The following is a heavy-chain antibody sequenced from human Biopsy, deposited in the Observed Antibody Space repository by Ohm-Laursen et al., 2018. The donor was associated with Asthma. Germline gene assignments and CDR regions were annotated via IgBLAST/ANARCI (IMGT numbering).Heavy chain of an antibody. CDR3: ARGGLGYCSSTSCYQNYYYGMDV. CDR2: IWYDGSNK. J-gene: IGHJ6*02. Sequence: SLRLSCAASGFTFSSNGMHWVRQAPGKGLEWVAVIWYDGSNKYYADSVKGRFTISRDNSKNTLYLQMNSLRAEDTAVYYCARGGLGYCSSTSCYQNYYYGMDVWGQGTTVTVSS. D-gene: IGHD2-2*01. V-gene: IGHV3-33*01. CDR1: GFTFSSNG.